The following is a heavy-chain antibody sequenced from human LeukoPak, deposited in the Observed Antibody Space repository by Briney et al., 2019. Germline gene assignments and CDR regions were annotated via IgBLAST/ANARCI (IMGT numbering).Heavy chain of an antibody. V-gene: IGHV3-23*01. D-gene: IGHD3-10*01. CDR1: GFPFSSYD. CDR2: ISASAVHI. Sequence: GGSLRLSCAASGFPFSSYDMSWVRRAPGKGLEWVSVISASAVHIFYADSVKGRFTISRDNSKNTLYLQMNSLRAEDTAVYYCAEPYYSYSGSYDYWGQGTLVTVSS. CDR3: AEPYYSYSGSYDY. J-gene: IGHJ4*02.